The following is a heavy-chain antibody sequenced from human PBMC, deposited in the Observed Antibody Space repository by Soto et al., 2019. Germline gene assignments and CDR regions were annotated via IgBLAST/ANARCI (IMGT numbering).Heavy chain of an antibody. J-gene: IGHJ4*02. CDR1: GGSISSSNW. V-gene: IGHV4-4*02. D-gene: IGHD3-3*01. CDR2: IYHSGST. CDR3: ASLNDFWSGYLDY. Sequence: SETLSLTCAVSGGSISSSNWWSWVRQPPGKGLEWIGEIYHSGSTNYNPSLKSRVTISVDKSKNQFSLKLSSVTAADTAVYYCASLNDFWSGYLDYWGQGTLVTVSS.